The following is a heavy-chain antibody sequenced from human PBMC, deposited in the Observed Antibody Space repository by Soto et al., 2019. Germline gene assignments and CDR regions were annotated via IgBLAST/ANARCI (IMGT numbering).Heavy chain of an antibody. CDR3: AHRALYSGSYWDGGYFDS. CDR2: IYWDDDK. J-gene: IGHJ4*03. V-gene: IGHV2-5*02. D-gene: IGHD1-26*01. CDR1: GFSLSSSGVG. Sequence: QITLRESGPTRVRPTQPLTLTCSFSGFSLSSSGVGVGWIRQPPGRAPEWLVIIYWDDDKRYSPSLKTRLTITKDXXKXQXALTMTNMDPADTGTYYCAHRALYSGSYWDGGYFDSWGQGTPVTVSS.